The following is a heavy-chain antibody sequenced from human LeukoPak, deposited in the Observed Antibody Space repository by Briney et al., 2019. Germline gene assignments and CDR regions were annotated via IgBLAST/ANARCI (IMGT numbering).Heavy chain of an antibody. CDR2: IYTSGTT. CDR3: ARGFLISSSWYSGYNWFDP. Sequence: SQTLSLACTVSGGSIRGTSYYWTWVRQPAGKGLEWIGRIYTSGTTNYNPSLKSRVTISVDTSKNQFSLKLSSVTAADTAVYYCARGFLISSSWYSGYNWFDPWGQGTLVTVSS. D-gene: IGHD6-13*01. CDR1: GGSIRGTSYY. V-gene: IGHV4-61*02. J-gene: IGHJ5*02.